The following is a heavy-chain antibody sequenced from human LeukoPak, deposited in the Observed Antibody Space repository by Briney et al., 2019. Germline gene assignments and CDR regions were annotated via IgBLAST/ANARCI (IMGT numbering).Heavy chain of an antibody. Sequence: GASVKVSCKASGYTFTSYGITCVRQAPGQGLEWMGWISAYNDNTNYAQKVQGRVTMTTDTYSSTAYMELRSLRSDDTAVYYCARDRGTYCGGDCASGDYWGQGNLVTVSS. J-gene: IGHJ4*02. CDR1: GYTFTSYG. CDR2: ISAYNDNT. CDR3: ARDRGTYCGGDCASGDY. D-gene: IGHD2-21*02. V-gene: IGHV1-18*01.